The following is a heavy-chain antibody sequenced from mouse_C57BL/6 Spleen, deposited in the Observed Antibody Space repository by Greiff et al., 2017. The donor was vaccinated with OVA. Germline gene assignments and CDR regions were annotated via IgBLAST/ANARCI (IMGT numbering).Heavy chain of an antibody. Sequence: VQLKQSGAELVRPGASVKLSCTASGFNIKDDYMHWVKQRPEQGLEWIGWIDPENGDTESASKFQGKATITADTSSNTAYLQLSSLTSEDTAVYYCTLGGAGYWGQGTTLTVSS. CDR2: IDPENGDT. CDR3: TLGGAGY. CDR1: GFNIKDDY. V-gene: IGHV14-4*01. J-gene: IGHJ2*01.